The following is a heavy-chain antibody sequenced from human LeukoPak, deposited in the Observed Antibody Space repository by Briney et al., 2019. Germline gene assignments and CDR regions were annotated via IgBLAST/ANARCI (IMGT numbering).Heavy chain of an antibody. CDR2: ISSSSSYI. CDR3: VKSAGKDGYRDSFDM. CDR1: GFTFSSYS. V-gene: IGHV3-21*04. Sequence: GGSLRLSCAASGFTFSSYSMNWVRQAPGEGLEWVSSISSSSSYIYYADSVKGRFTISRDNAKNSLYLQMNSLRAEDTAVYYCVKSAGKDGYRDSFDMWGQGTVVTVSS. D-gene: IGHD5-24*01. J-gene: IGHJ3*02.